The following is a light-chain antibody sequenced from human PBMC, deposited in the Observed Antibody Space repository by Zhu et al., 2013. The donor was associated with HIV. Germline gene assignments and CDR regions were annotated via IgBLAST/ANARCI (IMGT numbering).Light chain of an antibody. CDR3: SSYRSSGSEVL. V-gene: IGLV2-18*02. Sequence: QSALTQPPSVSGSPGQSVTISCTGTSSDVGSYNRVSWYQQSPGTAPKLIIYEVNNRPSGVPDRFSGSRSGNTASLTISGLQAEDEAAYYCSSYRSSGSEVLFGGGTNLTV. CDR2: EVN. J-gene: IGLJ2*01. CDR1: SSDVGSYNR.